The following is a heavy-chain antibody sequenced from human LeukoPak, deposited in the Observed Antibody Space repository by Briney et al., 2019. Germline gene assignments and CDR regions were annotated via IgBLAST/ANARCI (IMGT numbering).Heavy chain of an antibody. CDR3: AKVAPPRYCSSTSCYTRLEYYFDY. J-gene: IGHJ4*02. Sequence: GGSLRLSCAASGFTFSSYGMSWVRQAPGKGLEWVSGISGSGSSTYYADSVKGRFTISRDNSKNTLYLQINSLRAEDTAVYYCAKVAPPRYCSSTSCYTRLEYYFDYWGQGTLVTVSS. V-gene: IGHV3-23*01. CDR2: ISGSGSST. D-gene: IGHD2-2*02. CDR1: GFTFSSYG.